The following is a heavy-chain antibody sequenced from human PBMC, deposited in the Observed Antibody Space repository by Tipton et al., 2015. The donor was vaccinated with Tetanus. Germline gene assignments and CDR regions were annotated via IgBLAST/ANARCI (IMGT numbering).Heavy chain of an antibody. Sequence: GLVKPSETLSLTCTVSDASIGSISYYWSWIRQPPGKGLEWIGYTYYSGSTGYNPSLKSRVTISIDSSKNQFSLKLTSVTAADTAMYYCARDERYGDYAYWGQEALVTVSS. CDR2: TYYSGST. CDR1: DASIGSISYY. D-gene: IGHD4-17*01. CDR3: ARDERYGDYAY. V-gene: IGHV4-61*01. J-gene: IGHJ4*02.